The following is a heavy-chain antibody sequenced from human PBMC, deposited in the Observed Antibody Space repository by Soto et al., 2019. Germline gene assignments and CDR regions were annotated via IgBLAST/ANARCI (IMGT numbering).Heavy chain of an antibody. CDR2: IYYSGST. Sequence: PSETLSLTCTVSGGSISSYYWNWIRQPPGKGLEWIGYIYYSGSTNYNPSLKSRVTISVDTSKNQFSLKLSSVTAADTAVYYCARRVAAAGPYFDYWGQGTLVTVSS. V-gene: IGHV4-59*08. CDR1: GGSISSYY. D-gene: IGHD6-13*01. J-gene: IGHJ4*02. CDR3: ARRVAAAGPYFDY.